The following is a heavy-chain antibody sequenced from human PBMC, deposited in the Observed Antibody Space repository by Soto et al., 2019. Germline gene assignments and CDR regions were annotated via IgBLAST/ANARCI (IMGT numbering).Heavy chain of an antibody. CDR1: GGSISSGGYY. Sequence: SETLSLTCTVSGGSISSGGYYWSWIRQHPGKGLEWIGYIYYSGSTYYNPSLKSRVTISVDTSKNQFSLKLSSVTAADTAVYYCARLWFGSSVGLDPWGQGTLVTVSS. V-gene: IGHV4-31*03. D-gene: IGHD3-10*01. CDR3: ARLWFGSSVGLDP. J-gene: IGHJ5*02. CDR2: IYYSGST.